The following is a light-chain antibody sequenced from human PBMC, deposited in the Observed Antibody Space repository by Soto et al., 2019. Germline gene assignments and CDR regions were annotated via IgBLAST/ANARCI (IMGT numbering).Light chain of an antibody. CDR1: QSISSW. CDR2: KAS. CDR3: QQYNSYPYT. J-gene: IGKJ2*01. V-gene: IGKV1-5*03. Sequence: DIQMTQSPSTLSASVGDTVTITCRASQSISSWLAWYQQKPGKAPKLLIYKASSLQSGVPSRFSGSGSGTEFTLTISSPQPDDFAPYYCQQYNSYPYTFGQGTTLEIK.